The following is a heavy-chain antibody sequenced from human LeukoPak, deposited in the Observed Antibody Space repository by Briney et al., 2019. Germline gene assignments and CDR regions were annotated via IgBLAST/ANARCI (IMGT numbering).Heavy chain of an antibody. D-gene: IGHD4-11*01. Sequence: ASVKVSCKASGYTFTGYYIHWVRQAPGQGLEWMGWINAYSGSTNYAQKFQGRVTMTRDTSISTAYMDLSSLTSDDTAIYYCARAASGTVDYFQHWGQGTLVTVSS. CDR3: ARAASGTVDYFQH. CDR2: INAYSGST. J-gene: IGHJ1*01. V-gene: IGHV1-2*02. CDR1: GYTFTGYY.